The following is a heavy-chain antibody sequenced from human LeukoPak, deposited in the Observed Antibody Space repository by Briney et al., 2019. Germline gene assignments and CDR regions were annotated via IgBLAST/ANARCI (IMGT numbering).Heavy chain of an antibody. CDR3: ERDRGQDDPIDI. V-gene: IGHV3-33*01. CDR1: GFTLRSYG. D-gene: IGHD3-10*01. J-gene: IGHJ4*02. Sequence: PGRSLRLSCAASGFTLRSYGMHWVRQAPGEGLEWVAVIWHDGSVLDYSESVKGRFTVSRDDRKNTLYLQMDSLRVEDTAVYYCERDRGQDDPIDIWGQGTLVTVSS. CDR2: IWHDGSVL.